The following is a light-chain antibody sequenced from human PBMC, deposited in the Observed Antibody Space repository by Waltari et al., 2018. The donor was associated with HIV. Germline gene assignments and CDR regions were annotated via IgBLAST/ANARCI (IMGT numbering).Light chain of an antibody. CDR1: QSLLHSDAETY. CDR3: LQTIQLPLT. V-gene: IGKV2D-29*02. Sequence: DIVVTQTPLSLSVTPGQPASISCKSSQSLLHSDAETYLDWYLQKPGQSPQLLSYEVSNRFSGVPERFSGSGSGTDFTLKISRVEAEDVGIYYCLQTIQLPLTFGQGTRLEIK. CDR2: EVS. J-gene: IGKJ5*01.